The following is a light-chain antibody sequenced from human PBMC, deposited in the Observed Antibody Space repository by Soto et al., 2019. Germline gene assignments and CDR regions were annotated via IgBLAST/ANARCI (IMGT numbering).Light chain of an antibody. V-gene: IGLV2-14*01. CDR2: EVN. J-gene: IGLJ1*01. CDR3: CSFTRSSTYV. Sequence: QSVLTQPASVSGPPGQSITISCTGTSSDVGAYNFVSWYQQYPGKAPKVMIYEVNNRPSGVSNRFSGSKSGNTASLTTSGLQAEDEADYYCCSFTRSSTYVFGSGTKVTVL. CDR1: SSDVGAYNF.